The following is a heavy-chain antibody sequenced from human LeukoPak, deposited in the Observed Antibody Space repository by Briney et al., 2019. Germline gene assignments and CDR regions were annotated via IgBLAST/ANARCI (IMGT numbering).Heavy chain of an antibody. V-gene: IGHV3-74*01. CDR2: INSDGSST. CDR3: AKDSQKAVAGLGYFDY. Sequence: GGSLRLSCAASGFTFSSYWMHWVRQAPGKGLVWVSRINSDGSSTSYADSVKGRFTISRDNAKKTLYLQMNSLRAEDTAVYYCAKDSQKAVAGLGYFDYWGQGTLVTVSS. CDR1: GFTFSSYW. J-gene: IGHJ4*02. D-gene: IGHD6-19*01.